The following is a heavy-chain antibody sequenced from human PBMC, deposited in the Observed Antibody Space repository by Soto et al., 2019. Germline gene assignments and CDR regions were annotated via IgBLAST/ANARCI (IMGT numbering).Heavy chain of an antibody. CDR1: GGTFSSYA. CDR2: IIPIFGTA. J-gene: IGHJ6*02. Sequence: GPSVKVSCKASGGTFSSYAISWVRQAPGQGLEWMGGIIPIFGTANYAQKFQGRVTITADKSTSTAYMELSSLRSEDTAVYYCARVSREDIVVVPAARARYYYGMDVWGQGTTVTVSS. CDR3: ARVSREDIVVVPAARARYYYGMDV. D-gene: IGHD2-2*01. V-gene: IGHV1-69*06.